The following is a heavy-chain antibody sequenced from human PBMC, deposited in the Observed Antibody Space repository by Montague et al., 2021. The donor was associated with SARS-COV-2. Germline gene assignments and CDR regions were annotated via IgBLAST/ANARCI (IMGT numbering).Heavy chain of an antibody. J-gene: IGHJ4*02. D-gene: IGHD3-10*01. Sequence: SETLSLTCTVSGGSISGYFWGWIRQSPGKGPERIGYIYYSGTTKYNPALKSRVAISLETSKNQFSLKLNSVTAADTAAYYCAATDYFASGRYAFWGQGTWVTVSS. V-gene: IGHV4-59*08. CDR3: AATDYFASGRYAF. CDR1: GGSISGYF. CDR2: IYYSGTT.